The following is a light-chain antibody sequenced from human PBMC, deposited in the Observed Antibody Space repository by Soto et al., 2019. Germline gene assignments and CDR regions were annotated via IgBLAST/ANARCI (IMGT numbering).Light chain of an antibody. CDR1: TSNIGSKT. CDR2: STN. CDR3: ATWDDSLNGLYV. V-gene: IGLV1-44*01. J-gene: IGLJ1*01. Sequence: QSVLTQPPSASGTPGQSVTISCSGSTSNIGSKTVSWYQQVPGAAPKLLIYSTNQWPSGVPDRFSGSKSGTSASLTISGLQSEDEGDYYCATWDDSLNGLYVFGPGTKLTVL.